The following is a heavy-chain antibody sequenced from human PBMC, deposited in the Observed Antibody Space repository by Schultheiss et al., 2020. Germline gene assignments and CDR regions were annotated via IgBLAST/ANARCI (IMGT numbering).Heavy chain of an antibody. D-gene: IGHD3-16*01. Sequence: SETLSLTCTVSGGSISSSSYYWGWIRQPPGKGLEWIGRIYTSGSTNYNPSLKSRVTISVDTSKNQFSLKLSSVTAADTAVYYCARAATYYAVSGGGNWFDPWGQGTLVTVSS. CDR1: GGSISSSSYY. CDR3: ARAATYYAVSGGGNWFDP. CDR2: IYTSGST. J-gene: IGHJ5*02. V-gene: IGHV4-39*07.